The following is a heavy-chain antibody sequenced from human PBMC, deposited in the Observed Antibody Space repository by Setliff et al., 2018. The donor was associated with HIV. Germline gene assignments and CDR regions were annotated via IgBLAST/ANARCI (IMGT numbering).Heavy chain of an antibody. D-gene: IGHD3-3*01. CDR1: GYTFTSHG. CDR3: ARGEKRFLEWLPLDYYYYYYMDV. J-gene: IGHJ6*03. CDR2: INPNNGGT. Sequence: ASVKVSCKASGYTFTSHGISWVRQAPGQGLEWMGWINPNNGGTNYAQKFQGRVTMTEDTSTDTAYMELSGLRSEDTAVYYCARGEKRFLEWLPLDYYYYYYMDVWGKGITVTVSS. V-gene: IGHV1-18*01.